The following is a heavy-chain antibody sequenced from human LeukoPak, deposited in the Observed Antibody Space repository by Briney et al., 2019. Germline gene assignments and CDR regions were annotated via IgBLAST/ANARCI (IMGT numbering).Heavy chain of an antibody. D-gene: IGHD5-18*01. CDR3: ARSMQLWFWDAFDI. V-gene: IGHV4-59*08. CDR2: VYYSGDT. Sequence: SETLSLTCTVSGDSISGVYWSWIRQPPGKGLEWIGYVYYSGDTNYNPSLKSRVTMSLDTSKNQVSLRLSSVTAADTAVYYCARSMQLWFWDAFDIWGQGTMVTVSS. J-gene: IGHJ3*02. CDR1: GDSISGVY.